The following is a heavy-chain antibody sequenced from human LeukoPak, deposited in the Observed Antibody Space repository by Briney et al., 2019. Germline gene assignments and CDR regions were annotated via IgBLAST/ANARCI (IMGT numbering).Heavy chain of an antibody. CDR1: GGSISNYY. D-gene: IGHD3-22*01. Sequence: SETLSLTCTVSGGSISNYYWTWIRQPPGKVLEWLGYIYYSGSTNYNPSLKSRVTISVDTSKNQFSLKLSSVTAADTAVYYCARGQDYYDSSGYLTSLDYWGQGTLVTVSS. V-gene: IGHV4-59*08. CDR3: ARGQDYYDSSGYLTSLDY. CDR2: IYYSGST. J-gene: IGHJ4*02.